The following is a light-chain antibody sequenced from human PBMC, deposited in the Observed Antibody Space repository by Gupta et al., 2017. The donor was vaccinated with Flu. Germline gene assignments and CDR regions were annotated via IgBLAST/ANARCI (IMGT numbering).Light chain of an antibody. CDR2: AVS. CDR3: KQYDRAPFT. Sequence: ETQITQSPSSLSASVGDIVTIACRTSQTADSSLHWYQQKSGKAPKLLIYAVSKLHTGVPSRFSGSGSGTDFTLTITSLQPEDFGLYFCKQYDRAPFTFGPGTKVEI. J-gene: IGKJ3*01. V-gene: IGKV1-39*01. CDR1: QTADSS.